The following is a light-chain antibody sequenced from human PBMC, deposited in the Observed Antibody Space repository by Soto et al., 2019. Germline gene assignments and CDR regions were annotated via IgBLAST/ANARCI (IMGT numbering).Light chain of an antibody. CDR2: GAS. J-gene: IGKJ2*01. V-gene: IGKV3-15*01. CDR3: QQLYDTPQT. CDR1: QSVSSN. Sequence: EIVMTQSPATLSVSPGERATLSCRASQSVSSNLAWYQQKPGQAPRLLIYGASTRATGIPARFSGSGSGTEFTLTISSLQAEDVAIYYCQQLYDTPQTFGQGTKVDIK.